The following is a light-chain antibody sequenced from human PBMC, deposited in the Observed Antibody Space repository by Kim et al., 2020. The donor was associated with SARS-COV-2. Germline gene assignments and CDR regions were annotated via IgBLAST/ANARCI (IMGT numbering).Light chain of an antibody. J-gene: IGLJ1*01. CDR3: AAWDDSLSGSYV. CDR1: SYNIGSNY. Sequence: RVTFSWSENSYNIGSNYVSWYQQLPGPAPKLLIYRNNQRPSGVPDRFSGSKSGTSASLAISGLRSEDEADYYCAAWDDSLSGSYVFGTGTKVTVL. V-gene: IGLV1-47*01. CDR2: RNN.